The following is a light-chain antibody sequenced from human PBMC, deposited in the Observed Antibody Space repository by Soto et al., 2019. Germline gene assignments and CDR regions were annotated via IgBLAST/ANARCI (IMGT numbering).Light chain of an antibody. CDR3: SSYVGSRTLV. J-gene: IGLJ3*02. Sequence: QSALTQPASVSGSPGQSITISCTGTSSDVGRYNIVSWYQQHPGKASKVMIYEGSRRPSGVSNRFSGSKSGNTASLTISGLQAEDEADYYCSSYVGSRTLVFGGGTKLTVL. CDR1: SSDVGRYNI. CDR2: EGS. V-gene: IGLV2-23*01.